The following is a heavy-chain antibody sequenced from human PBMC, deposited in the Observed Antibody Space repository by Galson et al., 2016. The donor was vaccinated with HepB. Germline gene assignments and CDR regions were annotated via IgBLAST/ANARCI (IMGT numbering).Heavy chain of an antibody. CDR2: IENNGSSP. CDR3: VKDRAEDFDVFDL. V-gene: IGHV3-74*01. Sequence: SLRLSCAASGFTFINYSMHWVRQPPGKGLMWVSHIENNGSSPTYAESVRGRFTISRDNDKNTVYLQTTSLRCDDTALYYCVKDRAEDFDVFDLWGQGTMVTVSA. CDR1: GFTFINYS. J-gene: IGHJ3*01. D-gene: IGHD1-14*01.